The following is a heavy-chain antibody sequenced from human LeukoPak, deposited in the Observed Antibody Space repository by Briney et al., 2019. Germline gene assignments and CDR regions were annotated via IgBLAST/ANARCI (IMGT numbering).Heavy chain of an antibody. CDR1: GGSFSGYY. Sequence: SETLSLACAVYGGSFSGYYWSWIRQPPGKGLEWIGEINHSGSTNYNPSLKSRVTISIDTSKNQFSLKLSSVTAADTAVYYCAYQPTVEMATINGFAYWGQGTLVTVSS. CDR2: INHSGST. J-gene: IGHJ4*02. V-gene: IGHV4-34*01. D-gene: IGHD5-24*01. CDR3: AYQPTVEMATINGFAY.